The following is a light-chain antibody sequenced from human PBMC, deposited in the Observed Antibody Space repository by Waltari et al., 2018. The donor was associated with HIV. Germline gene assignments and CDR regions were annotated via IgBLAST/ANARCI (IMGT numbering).Light chain of an antibody. J-gene: IGLJ3*02. V-gene: IGLV2-23*01. Sequence: QSALTQPTSVSGSPGQSITISCTGNSSDVGSYNLVSWYQQHPGKAPNLMIYEGSKRPSGVSNLFSGSKSGNTASLTISWLQAEEEADDYCCSYAGSSTLVFGGGTKLTVL. CDR2: EGS. CDR3: CSYAGSSTLV. CDR1: SSDVGSYNL.